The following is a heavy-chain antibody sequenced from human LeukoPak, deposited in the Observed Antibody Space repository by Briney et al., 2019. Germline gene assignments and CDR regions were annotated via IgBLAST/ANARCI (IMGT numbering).Heavy chain of an antibody. D-gene: IGHD6-19*01. CDR2: ISDDGNSK. CDR1: GFTFSSSV. J-gene: IGHJ3*02. V-gene: IGHV3-30-3*01. CDR3: VKAGKSSGRCDDFDI. Sequence: GGSLRLSCAASGFTFSSSVMHWVRQAPGKGLEWVAGISDDGNSKYYTELVKGRFTISRDNSKNTPYLQMNTLRDEDTAVYYCVKAGKSSGRCDDFDIGGQGTMVTVS.